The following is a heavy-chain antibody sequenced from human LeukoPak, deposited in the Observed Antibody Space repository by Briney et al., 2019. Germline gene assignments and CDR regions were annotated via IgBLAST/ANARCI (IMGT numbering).Heavy chain of an antibody. V-gene: IGHV3-53*01. D-gene: IGHD1-26*01. CDR3: AKDGSGSSYNWFHP. CDR2: IYSGGDT. J-gene: IGHJ5*02. Sequence: EPGGSLRLSCAASGFTVSGNFMSWVRQAPGKGLEWVSVIYSGGDTYYADSVRGRFNISRDNSRNTVYLQMNSLTAEDTAVYYCAKDGSGSSYNWFHPWGQGTLVTVSS. CDR1: GFTVSGNF.